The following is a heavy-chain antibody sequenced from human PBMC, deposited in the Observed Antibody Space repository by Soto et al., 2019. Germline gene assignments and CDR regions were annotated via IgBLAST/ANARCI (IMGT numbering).Heavy chain of an antibody. CDR3: AKAEVFYDSNGMDV. Sequence: PGGSLRLSCAASGFTFSSYGMHWVRQSPGKGLEWVAVISYDGSNKYYADSVKGRFTISRDNSKKTLYLQMNSLRAEDTAVYYCAKAEVFYDSNGMDVWGQLTTVTVSS. D-gene: IGHD3-3*01. J-gene: IGHJ6*02. CDR2: ISYDGSNK. CDR1: GFTFSSYG. V-gene: IGHV3-30*18.